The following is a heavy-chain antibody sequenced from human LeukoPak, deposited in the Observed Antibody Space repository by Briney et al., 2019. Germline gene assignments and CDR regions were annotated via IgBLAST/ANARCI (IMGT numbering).Heavy chain of an antibody. CDR2: TSSKGGST. V-gene: IGHV3-64D*09. CDR1: GFTFSTYA. Sequence: GGSLRLSCSASGFTFSTYAMHWIRQAPGKGLEYVSATSSKGGSTYHADSVKGRFTISRDNSKNTLYLQMSRLRAEDTAVYYCVKGGSSGWYLDYWGQGALVTASS. CDR3: VKGGSSGWYLDY. D-gene: IGHD6-19*01. J-gene: IGHJ4*02.